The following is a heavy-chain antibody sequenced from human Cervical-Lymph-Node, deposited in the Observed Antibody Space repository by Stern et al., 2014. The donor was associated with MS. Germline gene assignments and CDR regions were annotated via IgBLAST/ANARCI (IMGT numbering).Heavy chain of an antibody. CDR2: IYYSGST. D-gene: IGHD2-2*01. J-gene: IGHJ2*01. CDR3: APSGCSSTSCPNWYFDL. V-gene: IGHV4-39*01. CDR1: GGSISSSSYY. Sequence: QLQLQESGPGLVKPSETLSLTCTVSGGSISSSSYYWGWIRQPPGKGMEWIGSIYYSGSTYYNPSLKSRVTISVDTSKNQFSLKLISVTAADTAVYYCAPSGCSSTSCPNWYFDLWGRGTLVTVSS.